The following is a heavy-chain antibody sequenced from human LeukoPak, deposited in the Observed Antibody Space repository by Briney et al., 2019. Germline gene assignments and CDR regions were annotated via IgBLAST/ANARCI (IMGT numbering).Heavy chain of an antibody. CDR3: ARDKGDSGGYYPIPLYYYYALDV. D-gene: IGHD3-22*01. J-gene: IGHJ6*02. CDR2: ISYDGSNK. CDR1: GFTFSSYG. Sequence: GGSLRLSCAASGFTFSSYGMHWVRQAPGKGLEWVAVISYDGSNKYYADSVKGRFTISRDNSKNTLYLQMNSLRAEDTAIYYCARDKGDSGGYYPIPLYYYYALDVWGQGTTVTVSS. V-gene: IGHV3-30*03.